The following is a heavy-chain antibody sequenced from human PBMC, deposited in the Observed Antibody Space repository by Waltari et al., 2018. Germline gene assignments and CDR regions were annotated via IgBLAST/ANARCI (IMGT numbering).Heavy chain of an antibody. CDR1: GFTFSSYA. CDR2: ISGSGGGR. V-gene: IGHV3-23*01. J-gene: IGHJ4*02. Sequence: EVQLLESGGGLVQPGGSLRLSCAASGFTFSSYAMSWVRQAPGKRLEWVSAISGSGGGRYYADSGKGRLTISRDNSRNTLYLQMNSLRAEDTAVYYCAKGRGNPNNYHDYWGQGTLVTVSS. D-gene: IGHD4-4*01. CDR3: AKGRGNPNNYHDY.